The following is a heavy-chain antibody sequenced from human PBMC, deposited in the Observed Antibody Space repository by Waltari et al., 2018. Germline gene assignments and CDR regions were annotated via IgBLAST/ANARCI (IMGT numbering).Heavy chain of an antibody. J-gene: IGHJ4*02. CDR2: IKTQSDGGGAT. V-gene: IGHV3-15*01. CDR3: TTDQGDSYTFYSFDY. D-gene: IGHD3-16*02. CDR1: GFTFSNTW. Sequence: EVQLVESGGGLVNPGGSLRLSCAASGFTFSNTWMDWVRQAPGKGLEWIVRIKTQSDGGGATYYAAPVTGRFTVSRDDSKNMLYLQMSSLKTEDTAMYYCTTDQGDSYTFYSFDYWGQGTLVTVSS.